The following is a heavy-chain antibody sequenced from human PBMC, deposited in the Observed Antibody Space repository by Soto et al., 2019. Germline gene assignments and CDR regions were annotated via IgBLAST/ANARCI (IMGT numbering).Heavy chain of an antibody. J-gene: IGHJ4*02. CDR3: ARSGDNYNVLDY. CDR1: GFTVSDYY. D-gene: IGHD3-10*02. CDR2: SSNSGTYT. Sequence: WGSLRLSCAASGFTVSDYYIICIRQAPGKGLEWLSYSSNSGTYTRYADSVKGRFSISRDNAKNSLYLQINSLRGEDTATYYCARSGDNYNVLDYWGQGTPVTVSS. V-gene: IGHV3-11*06.